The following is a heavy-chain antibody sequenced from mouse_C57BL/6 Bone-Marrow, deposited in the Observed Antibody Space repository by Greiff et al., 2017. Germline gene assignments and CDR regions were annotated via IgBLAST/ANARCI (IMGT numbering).Heavy chain of an antibody. Sequence: QVQLQQPGAELVKPGASVKLSCKASGYTFTSYWMQWAKQRPGQGLEWIGEIDPSDSYTNYNQKFKGKATLTVDTSSSTAYMQLSSLTSEDSAVYYCARKIYYGNYVFYAMDYWGQGTSVTVSS. CDR1: GYTFTSYW. J-gene: IGHJ4*01. D-gene: IGHD2-1*01. V-gene: IGHV1-50*01. CDR3: ARKIYYGNYVFYAMDY. CDR2: IDPSDSYT.